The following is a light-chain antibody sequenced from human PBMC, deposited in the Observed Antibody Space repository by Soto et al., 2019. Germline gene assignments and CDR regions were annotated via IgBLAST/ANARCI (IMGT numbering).Light chain of an antibody. J-gene: IGLJ7*01. V-gene: IGLV2-14*03. CDR1: SSDVGAYNF. CDR3: SSYTSSTTYV. CDR2: DVS. Sequence: QSVLTQPASVSGSPGQSITISCTGTSSDVGAYNFVSWYQQHPGKAPKLMIYDVSNRPSGVSNRFSGSKSASTASLTISGLQAEDEADYYCSSYTSSTTYVFGIGTQLTVL.